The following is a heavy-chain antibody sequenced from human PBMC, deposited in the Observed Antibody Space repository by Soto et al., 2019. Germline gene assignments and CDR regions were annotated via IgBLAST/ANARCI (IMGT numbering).Heavy chain of an antibody. Sequence: KTSETLSLTCAVYGGSFSGYYWSWIRQPPGHGLEWIGEINHSGSTSYNPSLKRRVTMSLDTSKNQFSLKFSSVTAADTSVYYCARGPEYYYGGSGYVDYWGRGTLVTVSS. J-gene: IGHJ4*02. CDR3: ARGPEYYYGGSGYVDY. CDR1: GGSFSGYY. D-gene: IGHD3-22*01. V-gene: IGHV4-34*01. CDR2: INHSGST.